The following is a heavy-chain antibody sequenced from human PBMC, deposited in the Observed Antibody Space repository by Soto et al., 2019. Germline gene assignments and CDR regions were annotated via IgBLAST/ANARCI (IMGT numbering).Heavy chain of an antibody. CDR1: VFTFSSFG. CDR2: IWYDGSKK. J-gene: IGHJ6*02. CDR3: ARDASYYSLWSGYYPSRNGMDV. V-gene: IGHV3-33*01. D-gene: IGHD3-3*01. Sequence: PWWSLRLSCSASVFTFSSFGMHWVRQAPGKGLEWVSLIWYDGSKKSYGDSVKGRFTISRDNSRNTVYLQMNSLRADDTAVYYCARDASYYSLWSGYYPSRNGMDVWGQGTTVTVSS.